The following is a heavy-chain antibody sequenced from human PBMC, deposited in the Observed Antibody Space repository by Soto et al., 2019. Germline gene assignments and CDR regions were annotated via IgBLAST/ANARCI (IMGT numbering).Heavy chain of an antibody. CDR1: GFTFSDYY. CDR3: ASRKAYGSSSYHFDY. CDR2: ISSSSSYT. J-gene: IGHJ4*02. D-gene: IGHD3-10*01. Sequence: GGSLRLSCAASGFTFSDYYMSWIRQAPGKGLEWVSYISSSSSYTNYADSVKGRFTISRDNAKNSLYLQMNSLRAEDTAVYYCASRKAYGSSSYHFDYWGQGTLVTVSS. V-gene: IGHV3-11*03.